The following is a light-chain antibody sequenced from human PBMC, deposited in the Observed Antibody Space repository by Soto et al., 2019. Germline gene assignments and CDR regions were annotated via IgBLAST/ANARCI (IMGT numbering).Light chain of an antibody. CDR1: SSNVGGNP. Sequence: QSVLTQPPSASGTPGQRVTISCSGSSSNVGGNPVNWYQHVPTTAPKLLIYNNTQRPSGVPYRFSGSKSGTSASLAISGLQSEDEADYYCASWDDSLNGPVFGTGTKLTVL. CDR2: NNT. J-gene: IGLJ1*01. V-gene: IGLV1-44*01. CDR3: ASWDDSLNGPV.